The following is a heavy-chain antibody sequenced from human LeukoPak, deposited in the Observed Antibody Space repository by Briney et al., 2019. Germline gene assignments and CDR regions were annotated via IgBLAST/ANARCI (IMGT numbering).Heavy chain of an antibody. Sequence: ASVKVSCKASGYTFTSYGITWVRQAPGQGLEWMGWINTYNGNTNYVQRLQGRVTITADKSTSTAYMELSSLRSEDTAVYYCAREYCSSTSCYPNDAFDIWGQGTMVTVSS. D-gene: IGHD2-2*01. J-gene: IGHJ3*02. CDR1: GYTFTSYG. CDR3: AREYCSSTSCYPNDAFDI. CDR2: INTYNGNT. V-gene: IGHV1-18*01.